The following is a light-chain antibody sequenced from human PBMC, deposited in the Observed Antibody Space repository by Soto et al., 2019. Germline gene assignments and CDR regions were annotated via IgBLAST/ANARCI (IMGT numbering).Light chain of an antibody. CDR3: QQYGSSPRT. Sequence: EIVMTQSPSTLSVSPGERATLPCRASQSVSSSYLAWYQQKPGQAPRLLIYGASSRATGIPDRFSGSGSGTDFTLTISRLEPEDFAVYYCQQYGSSPRTFAQGTKVDI. CDR1: QSVSSSY. V-gene: IGKV3-20*01. J-gene: IGKJ1*01. CDR2: GAS.